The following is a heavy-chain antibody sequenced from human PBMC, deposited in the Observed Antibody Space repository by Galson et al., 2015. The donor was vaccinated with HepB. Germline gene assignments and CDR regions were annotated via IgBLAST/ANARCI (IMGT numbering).Heavy chain of an antibody. CDR1: GFTFSSYG. CDR2: IWYDGSNK. J-gene: IGHJ4*02. D-gene: IGHD1-1*01. Sequence: SLRLSCAASGFTFSSYGMHWVRQAPGKGLEWVAVIWYDGSNKYYADSVKGRFTISRDNSKNTLYLQMNSLKTEDTAVYYCTLHSTEGTLDYWGQGTLVTVSS. V-gene: IGHV3-33*01. CDR3: TLHSTEGTLDY.